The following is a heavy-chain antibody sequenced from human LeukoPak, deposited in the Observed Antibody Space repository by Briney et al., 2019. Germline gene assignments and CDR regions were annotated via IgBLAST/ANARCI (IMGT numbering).Heavy chain of an antibody. CDR3: AKAPVTSCRGAFCYPFDY. CDR2: IRYDRSNK. Sequence: GGSLRLSCAASGFTFSSYGMHWVRQAPGKGLEWVAFIRYDRSNKYYADSVKGRFTISRDNSKNTLYLQMNSLRAEDTAVYYCAKAPVTSCRGAFCYPFDYWGQGTLVTVSS. V-gene: IGHV3-30*02. CDR1: GFTFSSYG. D-gene: IGHD2-15*01. J-gene: IGHJ4*02.